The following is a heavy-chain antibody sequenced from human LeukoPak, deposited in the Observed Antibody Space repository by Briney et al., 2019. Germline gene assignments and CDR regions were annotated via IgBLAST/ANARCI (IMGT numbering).Heavy chain of an antibody. CDR1: GFTFSASA. CDR3: ARDSSSEGPLDY. D-gene: IGHD6-6*01. V-gene: IGHV3-73*01. J-gene: IGHJ4*02. Sequence: GSLRLSCAASGFTFSASAVHWVRQASGKGLEWIGRIRSKANNYATAYTDPLKGRFTASRDDSKNTAYLQMNSLKTEDSAVYFCARDSSSEGPLDYWGQGTLVTVSS. CDR2: IRSKANNYAT.